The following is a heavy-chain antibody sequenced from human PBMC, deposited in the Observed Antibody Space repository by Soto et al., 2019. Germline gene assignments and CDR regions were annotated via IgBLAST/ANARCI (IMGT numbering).Heavy chain of an antibody. CDR1: GYTFTSYA. CDR3: ASNSRQWLGDYYHYLDV. CDR2: INAGNGNT. J-gene: IGHJ6*03. Sequence: QVRLVQPGAEGKKPGASVKVSCKASGYTFTSYAMHWVRQAPGQRLEWMGWINAGNGNTKYSQKFQGRVTITRDTSASTAYMELSSLRSEDTAVYYWASNSRQWLGDYYHYLDVRGKGTTVTVSS. V-gene: IGHV1-3*01. D-gene: IGHD6-19*01.